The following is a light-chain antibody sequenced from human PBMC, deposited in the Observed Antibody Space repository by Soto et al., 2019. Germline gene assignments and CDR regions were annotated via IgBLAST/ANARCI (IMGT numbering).Light chain of an antibody. Sequence: QSVLTQPASVSGSPGQSITISCTGTSSDVGGYNYVSWYKHHPGKAPKLMIYEVSKRPSGVSNRGSGSKSGNTAALTISGLKAEDQADYNCLSYTSSSTVVFGGGTKLTVL. CDR1: SSDVGGYNY. V-gene: IGLV2-14*01. CDR3: LSYTSSSTVV. CDR2: EVS. J-gene: IGLJ2*01.